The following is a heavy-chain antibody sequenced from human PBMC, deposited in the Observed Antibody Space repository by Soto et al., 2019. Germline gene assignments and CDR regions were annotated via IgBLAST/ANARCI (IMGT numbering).Heavy chain of an antibody. Sequence: EVQLLEYGGALVQPGGSLRLSCAGSGFTFSSSIMSWVRQAPGKGLEWVSTFSGSSGNSYYADSVKGRFTISRDNSKNTLYLQMNSLRAEDTALYYCAKRGHNFFDYWGHESLVTVSS. D-gene: IGHD5-12*01. CDR1: GFTFSSSI. CDR2: FSGSSGNS. CDR3: AKRGHNFFDY. J-gene: IGHJ4*01. V-gene: IGHV3-23*01.